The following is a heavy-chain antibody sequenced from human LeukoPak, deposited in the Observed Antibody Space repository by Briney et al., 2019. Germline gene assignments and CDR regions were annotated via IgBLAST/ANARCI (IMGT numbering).Heavy chain of an antibody. Sequence: ASVKVSCKASGGTFSSYAISWVRQAPGQGLEWMGGIIPIFGTANYAQKFQGRVTITADESTSTAYMELSSLRSEDTAVYYGARPFLTGYGMDVWGQGTTVTVSS. V-gene: IGHV1-69*01. CDR1: GGTFSSYA. CDR3: ARPFLTGYGMDV. J-gene: IGHJ6*02. CDR2: IIPIFGTA.